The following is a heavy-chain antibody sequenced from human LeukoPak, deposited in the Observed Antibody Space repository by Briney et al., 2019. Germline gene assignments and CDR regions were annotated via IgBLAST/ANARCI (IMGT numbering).Heavy chain of an antibody. J-gene: IGHJ4*02. CDR2: ISSSGNTI. Sequence: GGSLRLSCAAPRLTFSNYEMHWVRQAPGKGPEWLSYISSSGNTIYYADSVKGRFTISRDNSKNSLYLQMNSLRAEDTAVYYCAREQQLVGGFDYWGQGTLVTVSS. D-gene: IGHD6-13*01. V-gene: IGHV3-48*03. CDR1: RLTFSNYE. CDR3: AREQQLVGGFDY.